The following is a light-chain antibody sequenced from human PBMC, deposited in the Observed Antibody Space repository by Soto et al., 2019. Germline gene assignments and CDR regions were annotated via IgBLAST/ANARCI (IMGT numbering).Light chain of an antibody. V-gene: IGLV2-14*01. J-gene: IGLJ1*01. CDR2: EVS. CDR1: SSDVGAYSY. CDR3: SSYTRGSTYV. Sequence: QSVLTQPASVSASPGQSITISCTGSSSDVGAYSYVSWYQQHPGEVPKLMVFEVSKRPSGVSNRFSGSKSGNTASLTISGLQAEDEADYYCSSYTRGSTYVFGTGTKVTVL.